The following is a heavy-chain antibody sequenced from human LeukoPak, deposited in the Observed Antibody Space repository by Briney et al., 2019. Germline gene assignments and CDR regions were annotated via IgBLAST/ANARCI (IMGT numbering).Heavy chain of an antibody. CDR2: IKSKTDGGTT. V-gene: IGHV3-15*01. CDR3: TTGPMITFGGVIVS. D-gene: IGHD3-16*02. J-gene: IGHJ4*02. CDR1: GFTFSNAW. Sequence: GGSLRLSCAASGFTFSNAWMSWVRQAPGKGLEWVGRIKSKTDGGTTDYAAPVKGRFTISRDDSKNTLYLQMNSLKTEDTAVYYCTTGPMITFGGVIVSWGQGTLVTVSS.